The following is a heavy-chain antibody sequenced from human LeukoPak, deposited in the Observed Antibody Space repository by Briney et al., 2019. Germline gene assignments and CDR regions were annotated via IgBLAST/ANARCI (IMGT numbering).Heavy chain of an antibody. CDR2: ISSSSSSYI. V-gene: IGHV3-21*01. J-gene: IGHJ4*02. Sequence: PGGSLGLSCAASGFTFSSYSMNWVRQAPGKGLEWVSSISSSSSSYIHYADSVKGRCTISRDNAKNSLYLHMNSLRADDTAVYYCARVGMSAWPIDSWGQGTLVTVSS. D-gene: IGHD1-26*01. CDR1: GFTFSSYS. CDR3: ARVGMSAWPIDS.